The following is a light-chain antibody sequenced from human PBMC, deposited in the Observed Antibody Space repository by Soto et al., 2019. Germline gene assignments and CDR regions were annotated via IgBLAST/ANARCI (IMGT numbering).Light chain of an antibody. CDR3: QQYGSPPWT. V-gene: IGKV1-39*01. J-gene: IGKJ1*01. CDR2: GAS. CDR1: QSINIY. Sequence: IQMTQSPSSLSASVGDSVTVTCRASQSINIYLNWYQQKPGKAPTLLIYGASSLQSGVPSRFTGGGSRTDFTLTITRLEPEDSAVFYCQQYGSPPWTFGQGTKVEIK.